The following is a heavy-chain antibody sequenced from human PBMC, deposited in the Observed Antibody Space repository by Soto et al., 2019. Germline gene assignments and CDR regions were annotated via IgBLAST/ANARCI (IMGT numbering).Heavy chain of an antibody. CDR1: GGSISSGGYY. CDR2: IYYSGST. V-gene: IGHV4-31*03. Sequence: QVQLQESGPGLVKPSQTLSLTCTVSGGSISSGGYYWSWIRQHPGKGLEWIGYIYYSGSTYYNPSPKRRVTISVXTXKXXFSLKLSSVTAADTAVYYCARDFTDSSGPTLGMGVWGQGTTVTVSS. J-gene: IGHJ6*02. D-gene: IGHD6-19*01. CDR3: ARDFTDSSGPTLGMGV.